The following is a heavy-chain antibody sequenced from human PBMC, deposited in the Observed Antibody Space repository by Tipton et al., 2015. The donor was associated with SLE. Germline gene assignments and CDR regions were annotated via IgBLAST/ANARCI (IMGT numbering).Heavy chain of an antibody. D-gene: IGHD6-19*01. CDR3: AKVQDTSGWYNYYYYYGMDV. J-gene: IGHJ6*02. CDR1: GFTFSSYS. Sequence: SLRLSCSASGFTFSSYSMHWVRQAPGKGLEYVSAISRNGGSTYYADSVTGRFTISRDNSKNTLYLQMSSLRAEDTAVYYCAKVQDTSGWYNYYYYYGMDVWGQGTTVTVSS. CDR2: ISRNGGST. V-gene: IGHV3-64*04.